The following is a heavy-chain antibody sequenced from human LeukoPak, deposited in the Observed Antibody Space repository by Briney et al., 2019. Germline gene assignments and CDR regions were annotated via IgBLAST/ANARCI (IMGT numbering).Heavy chain of an antibody. D-gene: IGHD6-13*01. CDR2: IYTSGST. J-gene: IGHJ4*02. CDR1: GGSISSYY. CDR3: AGHSSSWYYFDY. V-gene: IGHV4-4*07. Sequence: SETLSLTCTVSGGSISSYYWSWIRQPAGQGLEWIGRIYTSGSTNYNPSLKSRVTMSVDTSKNQFSLKLSSVTAADTAVYYCAGHSSSWYYFDYWGQGTLVTVSS.